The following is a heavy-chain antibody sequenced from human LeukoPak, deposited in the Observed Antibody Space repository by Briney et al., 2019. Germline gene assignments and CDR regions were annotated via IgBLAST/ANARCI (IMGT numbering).Heavy chain of an antibody. CDR2: IYPGDSDT. CDR1: GYSFTSYW. V-gene: IGHV5-51*01. J-gene: IGHJ6*03. CDR3: ARHPGYSSGWSYYYYYYMDV. Sequence: GESLKISCKGSGYSFTSYWIGWVRQMPGKGLEWKGIIYPGDSDTRYSPSFQGQVTISADKSISTAYLQWSSLKASDTAMYYCARHPGYSSGWSYYYYYYMDVWGKGTTVTVSS. D-gene: IGHD6-19*01.